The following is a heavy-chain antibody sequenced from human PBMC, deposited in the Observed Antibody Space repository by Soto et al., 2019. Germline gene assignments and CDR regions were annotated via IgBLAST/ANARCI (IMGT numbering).Heavy chain of an antibody. CDR3: AKVGGSCSGSSCYTGHYRPFDS. V-gene: IGHV3-30*18. D-gene: IGHD2-2*02. J-gene: IGHJ4*02. CDR1: GFTFSVYG. Sequence: QVQLVESGGGVVQPGKSLRLSCAASGFTFSVYGMHWVRQAPGKGLEWVALVTNDGGTKYYADSVKGRFTISRDNSKNTLYLQMNSLRADDTAVYYCAKVGGSCSGSSCYTGHYRPFDSWGQGTLVTVSS. CDR2: VTNDGGTK.